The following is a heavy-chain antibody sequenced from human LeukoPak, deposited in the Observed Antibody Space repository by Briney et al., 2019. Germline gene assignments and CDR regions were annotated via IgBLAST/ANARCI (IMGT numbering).Heavy chain of an antibody. CDR2: TSYDGSNK. CDR1: GFTFSSYR. CDR3: ARADGYSYGSDY. D-gene: IGHD5-18*01. Sequence: GGSLRLSCAASGFTFSSYRMHWVRQAPGKGLEWVAVTSYDGSNKYNADSVKGRFTVSRDNSKNTLYLQMNSLRAEDTAVYYCARADGYSYGSDYWGQGTLVTVSS. V-gene: IGHV3-30*03. J-gene: IGHJ4*02.